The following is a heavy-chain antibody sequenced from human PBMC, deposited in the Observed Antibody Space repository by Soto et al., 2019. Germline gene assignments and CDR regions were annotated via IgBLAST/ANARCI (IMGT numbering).Heavy chain of an antibody. J-gene: IGHJ5*01. V-gene: IGHV4-59*12. CDR2: IHYNGST. CDR3: PNGPEEVATTGLVS. Sequence: SETLCLTCTVAGGSSRSYGWSWIRQSPGKGLEWIGYIHYNGSTHYNPSLKNRVTISVDTSKNQFSLKWGPVTAGDPAGNSCPNGPEEVATTGLVSWGQGTLVTVSS. D-gene: IGHD2-15*01. CDR1: GGSSRSYG.